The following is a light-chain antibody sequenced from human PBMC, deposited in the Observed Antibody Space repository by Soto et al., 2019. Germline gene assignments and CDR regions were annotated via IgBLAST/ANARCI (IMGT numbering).Light chain of an antibody. CDR2: AAS. CDR1: QSISSS. J-gene: IGKJ2*01. CDR3: QQSYSTPYT. Sequence: DIQMTQSPSSLSASVGDRVTITCRTSQSISSSLNWYQQKPGKAPKLLIYAASTLQSGVPSRFRGSGSGTDCTLTIRSLQPEDSATYFCQQSYSTPYTFGQGTKLKIK. V-gene: IGKV1-39*01.